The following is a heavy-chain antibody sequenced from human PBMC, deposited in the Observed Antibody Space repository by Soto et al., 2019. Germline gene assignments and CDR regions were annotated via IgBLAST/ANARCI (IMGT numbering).Heavy chain of an antibody. J-gene: IGHJ4*02. CDR1: GFTFSNYW. V-gene: IGHV3-7*01. CDR2: IKQDGGEK. Sequence: EVQLVESGGGLVQPGGSLRLSCAASGFTFSNYWMSWVRQAPGKGLEWVANIKQDGGEKYYVDSVKGRFTISKDNAKNSLYLQLNSLRAGDTAVYYCARESHAHLDCWGQGTLVTVSS. CDR3: ARESHAHLDC.